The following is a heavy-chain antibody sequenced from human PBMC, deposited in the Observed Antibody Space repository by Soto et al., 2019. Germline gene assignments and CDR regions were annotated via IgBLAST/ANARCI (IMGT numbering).Heavy chain of an antibody. CDR3: ARAKYYYDSSGYPYGMDV. Sequence: GSLRLSCAASGFTFSSYSMNWVRQAPGKGLEWVSSISSSSSYIYYADSVKGRFTISRDNAKNSLYLQMNSLRAEDTAVYYCARAKYYYDSSGYPYGMDVWGQGTTVTVSS. D-gene: IGHD3-22*01. CDR2: ISSSSSYI. CDR1: GFTFSSYS. V-gene: IGHV3-21*01. J-gene: IGHJ6*02.